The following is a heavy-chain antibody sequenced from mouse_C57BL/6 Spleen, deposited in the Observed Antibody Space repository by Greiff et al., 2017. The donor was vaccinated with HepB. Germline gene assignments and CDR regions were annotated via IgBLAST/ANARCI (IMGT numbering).Heavy chain of an antibody. Sequence: VMLVESGPGLVAPSQSLSITCTVSGFSLTSYGVDWVRQPPGKGLEWLGVIWGGGSTNYNSALMSRLSISKDNSKSQVFLKMNSLQTDDTAMYYCAKHSYYGSSYGGSYWYCDVWGTGTTVTVSS. CDR1: GFSLTSYG. CDR3: AKHSYYGSSYGGSYWYCDV. J-gene: IGHJ1*03. CDR2: IWGGGST. V-gene: IGHV2-9*01. D-gene: IGHD1-1*01.